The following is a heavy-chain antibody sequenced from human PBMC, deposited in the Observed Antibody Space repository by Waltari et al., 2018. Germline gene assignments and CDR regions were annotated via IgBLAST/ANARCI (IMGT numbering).Heavy chain of an antibody. D-gene: IGHD3-3*02. CDR3: ARFSKSANWIDP. V-gene: IGHV4-39*01. Sequence: QLQLQESGPGLVKPSETLSLTCPVSGGSFSSSGSYWGWIRQPPGKGLEWIGSISYSGITYYNTSLMSRVTISVDTSKNQFSLKLTSVIAAETAVFYCARFSKSANWIDPWGQGTLVTVSS. J-gene: IGHJ5*02. CDR2: ISYSGIT. CDR1: GGSFSSSGSY.